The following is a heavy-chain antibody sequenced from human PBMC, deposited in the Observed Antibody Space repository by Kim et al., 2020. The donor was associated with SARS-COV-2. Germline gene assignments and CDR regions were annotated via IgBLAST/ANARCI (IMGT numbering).Heavy chain of an antibody. CDR2: IDPSDSYT. CDR1: GYSFTSYW. Sequence: GESLKISCKGSGYSFTSYWISWVRQMPGKGLEWMGRIDPSDSYTNYSPSFQGHVTISADKSISTAYLQWSSLKASDTAMYYCARQRVDYYGSGTRSGYYGMDVWGQGTTVTVSS. CDR3: ARQRVDYYGSGTRSGYYGMDV. J-gene: IGHJ6*02. D-gene: IGHD3-10*01. V-gene: IGHV5-10-1*01.